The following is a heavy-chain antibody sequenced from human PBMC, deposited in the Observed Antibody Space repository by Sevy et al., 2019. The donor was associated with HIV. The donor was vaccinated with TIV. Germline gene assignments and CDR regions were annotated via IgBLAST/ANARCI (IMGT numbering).Heavy chain of an antibody. CDR2: FDPEDGKR. J-gene: IGHJ4*02. D-gene: IGHD3-22*01. CDR3: ATTKDYYESSGDPFDS. Sequence: ASVKVSCKVSGKTLIELSMHWVRQAPGKGLEWMGSFDPEDGKRIYARKFQGRVSMTEDTSTDTAYMELSSLRSEDTAVYYCATTKDYYESSGDPFDSWGREPWSPSPQ. CDR1: GKTLIELS. V-gene: IGHV1-24*01.